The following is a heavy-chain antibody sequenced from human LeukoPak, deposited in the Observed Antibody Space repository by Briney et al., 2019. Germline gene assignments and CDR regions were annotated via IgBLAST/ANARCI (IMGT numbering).Heavy chain of an antibody. V-gene: IGHV3-7*03. Sequence: GGSLRLSCEGSGFTFGNYWMTWVRQVPGKGLEWVANIKPDGSEKHYADSVKGRFTISRDNAKNSLYLQMNTLRAEDTAVYYCARGDNIAPEDYFDYWGQGTLVTVSS. CDR1: GFTFGNYW. CDR2: IKPDGSEK. CDR3: ARGDNIAPEDYFDY. J-gene: IGHJ4*02. D-gene: IGHD6-25*01.